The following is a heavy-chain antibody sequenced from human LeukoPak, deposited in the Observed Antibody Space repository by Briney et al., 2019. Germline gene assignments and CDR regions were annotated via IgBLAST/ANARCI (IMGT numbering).Heavy chain of an antibody. J-gene: IGHJ4*02. Sequence: GGSLRLSCVASGFSIGPFWMTWVRQAPGKGLEWVSYIGSSNNTVYYADSVKGRFTISRDNAKNSLFLQMNSLRAEDTAVYYCARDFGWFGELLSYFDYWGQGALVTVSS. V-gene: IGHV3-48*04. CDR1: GFSIGPFW. CDR2: IGSSNNTV. D-gene: IGHD3-10*01. CDR3: ARDFGWFGELLSYFDY.